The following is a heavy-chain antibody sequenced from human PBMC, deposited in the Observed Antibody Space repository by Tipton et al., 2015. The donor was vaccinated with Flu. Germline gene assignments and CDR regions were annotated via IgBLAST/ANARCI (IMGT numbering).Heavy chain of an antibody. J-gene: IGHJ3*01. Sequence: TLSLTCTVSGGSISSSSYYWGWIRQPPGKGLEWIGSIYYSGSTYYNPSLKSRVTISVDTSKNQFSLKLSSVTAADTAVYYCARGCEYEPAIGGVDCWGQGIMITSSS. V-gene: IGHV4-39*07. D-gene: IGHD2-21*02. CDR3: ARGCEYEPAIGGVDC. CDR2: IYYSGST. CDR1: GGSISSSSYY.